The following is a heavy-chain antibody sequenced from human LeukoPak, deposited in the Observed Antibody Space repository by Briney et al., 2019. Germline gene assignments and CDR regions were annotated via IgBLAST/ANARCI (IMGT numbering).Heavy chain of an antibody. CDR3: ARVWFGELTEYFQH. Sequence: ASVKVSCKASGYTFTGYYMHWVRQAPGQGLEWMGWINPNSGGTNYAQKFQGRVTMTRDTSISTAYMELSRLRSDDTAVYYCARVWFGELTEYFQHWGQGTLVTVSS. J-gene: IGHJ1*01. V-gene: IGHV1-2*02. CDR1: GYTFTGYY. D-gene: IGHD3-10*01. CDR2: INPNSGGT.